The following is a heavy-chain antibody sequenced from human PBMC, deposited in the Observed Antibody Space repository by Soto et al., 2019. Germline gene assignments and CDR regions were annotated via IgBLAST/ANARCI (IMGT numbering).Heavy chain of an antibody. J-gene: IGHJ6*02. V-gene: IGHV3-30-3*01. CDR2: ISYDGSTT. CDR1: GSSFTSYA. D-gene: IGHD4-17*01. CDR3: AREVTTLGYYYGMDV. Sequence: PGGSLRLSCVASGSSFTSYAIHWVRQAPGKGLEWVALISYDGSTTYYADSVKGRFTISRDNAKNSLYLQMNSLRDEDTAVYYCAREVTTLGYYYGMDVWGQGTTVTVSS.